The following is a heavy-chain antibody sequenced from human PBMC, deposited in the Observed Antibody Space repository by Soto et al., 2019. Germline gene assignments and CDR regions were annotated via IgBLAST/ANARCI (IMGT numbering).Heavy chain of an antibody. Sequence: QVQLQESGPGLVKPSETLSLTCTVSGGSISSYYWSWIRQPAGKGLEWIGRIYTSGSTNYNPSLKSRVTMSVETSKNQFSLKLSSVTAADTAVYYCARGLVVPAAIEMATITSHDAFDIWGQGTMVTVSS. CDR2: IYTSGST. CDR3: ARGLVVPAAIEMATITSHDAFDI. CDR1: GGSISSYY. D-gene: IGHD2-2*02. J-gene: IGHJ3*02. V-gene: IGHV4-4*07.